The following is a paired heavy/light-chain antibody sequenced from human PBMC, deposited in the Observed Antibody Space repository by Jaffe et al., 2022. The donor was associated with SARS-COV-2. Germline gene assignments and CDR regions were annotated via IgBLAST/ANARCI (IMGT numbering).Heavy chain of an antibody. V-gene: IGHV4-38-2*02. CDR2: IYHSGST. D-gene: IGHD2-15*01. CDR1: GYSISSGYY. CDR3: ARDWVAISLGKNWFDP. J-gene: IGHJ5*02. Sequence: QVQLQESGPGLVKPSETLSLTCTVSGYSISSGYYWGWIRQPPGKGLEWIGSIYHSGSTYYNPSLKSRVTISVDTSKNQFSLKLSSVTAADTAVYYCARDWVAISLGKNWFDPWGQGTLVTVSS.
Light chain of an antibody. Sequence: EIVMTQSPATLSVSPGERATLSCRASQSVSSNLAWYQQKPGQAPRLLIYGASTRATGIPARFSGSGSGTEFTLTISSLQSEDFAVYYCQQYNNWPPKYTFGQGTKLEIK. J-gene: IGKJ2*01. V-gene: IGKV3-15*01. CDR1: QSVSSN. CDR2: GAS. CDR3: QQYNNWPPKYT.